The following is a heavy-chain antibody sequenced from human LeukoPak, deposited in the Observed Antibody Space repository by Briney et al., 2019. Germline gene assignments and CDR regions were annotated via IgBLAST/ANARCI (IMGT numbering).Heavy chain of an antibody. CDR1: GGSINNYY. J-gene: IGHJ4*02. CDR2: IYTSGSA. Sequence: SETLSLTCTVSGGSINNYYWSWIRQPAGKGLEWIGSIYTSGSANYNPSLKSRVTMSVDTSKNQFSLKLSSVTAADTAVYYCARVSGYDWESFYDYWGQGTLVTVSS. V-gene: IGHV4-4*07. CDR3: ARVSGYDWESFYDY. D-gene: IGHD5-12*01.